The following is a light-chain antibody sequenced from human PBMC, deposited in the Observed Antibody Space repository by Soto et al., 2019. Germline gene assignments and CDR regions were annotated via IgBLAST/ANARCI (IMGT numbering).Light chain of an antibody. CDR2: EVI. Sequence: QSALTQPASVSGSPGQSITISCTGTSSDIGGYDYVSWYRQHPGKAPKLLIYEVIHRPSGVSNRFSGSKSDNTASLTISGLQADDEADYYCSSYTSRSIVVFGGGTKVTVL. CDR3: SSYTSRSIVV. CDR1: SSDIGGYDY. V-gene: IGLV2-14*01. J-gene: IGLJ2*01.